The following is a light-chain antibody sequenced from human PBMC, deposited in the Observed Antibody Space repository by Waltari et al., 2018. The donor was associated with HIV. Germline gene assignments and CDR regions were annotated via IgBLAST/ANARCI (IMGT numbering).Light chain of an antibody. V-gene: IGKV1-9*01. Sequence: DIQLTHAPFFLSASVRYRVTLTCRASQGIRSYLAWYQQKPGNAPNLLIYAASTLQSGVPSRFSGSGSGTEFTLTISSLQPEDFATYSCQQLNEYPWTFGQGTKVEMK. CDR1: QGIRSY. CDR2: AAS. CDR3: QQLNEYPWT. J-gene: IGKJ1*01.